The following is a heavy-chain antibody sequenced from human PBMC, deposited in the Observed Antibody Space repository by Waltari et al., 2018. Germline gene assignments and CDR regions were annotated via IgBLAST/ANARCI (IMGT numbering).Heavy chain of an antibody. J-gene: IGHJ6*03. CDR3: VRGTGTKGYYYYYMDV. CDR2: MNPNSGNT. CDR1: GYTFTSYD. V-gene: IGHV1-8*01. D-gene: IGHD1-7*01. Sequence: QVQLVQSGAEVKKPGASVKVSCKASGYTFTSYDINWVRQATGQGLEWMGWMNPNSGNTGYAQKFQGRVTMTRNTSISTAYMELSSLRSEDTAVYYCVRGTGTKGYYYYYMDVWGKGTTVTVSS.